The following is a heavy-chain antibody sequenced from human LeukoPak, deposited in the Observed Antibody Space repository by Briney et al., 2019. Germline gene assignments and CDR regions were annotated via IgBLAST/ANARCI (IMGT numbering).Heavy chain of an antibody. D-gene: IGHD3-22*01. CDR1: GYTFTGYY. CDR3: ARHSKPQKYYYDSSGSLDY. Sequence: ASVKVSCKASGYTFTGYYMHWVRQAPGQGLEWMGWINPNSGGTNYAQKFQGRVTMTRDTSISTAYMELSRLRSDDTAVYYCARHSKPQKYYYDSSGSLDYWGQGTLVTVSS. J-gene: IGHJ4*02. V-gene: IGHV1-2*02. CDR2: INPNSGGT.